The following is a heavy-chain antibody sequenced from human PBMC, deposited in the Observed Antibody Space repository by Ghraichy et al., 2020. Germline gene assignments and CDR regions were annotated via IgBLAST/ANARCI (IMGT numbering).Heavy chain of an antibody. V-gene: IGHV3-53*01. Sequence: GGSLRLSCAVSGFAVISNHMSWVRQAPGKGLEWVSIIYNGGNTESADSVKGRFTISRDNTKNTVYLQMNSLRADDTAMYYCARDRSGGGWHDAFDMWGQGTMVTVSS. CDR2: IYNGGNT. CDR3: ARDRSGGGWHDAFDM. J-gene: IGHJ3*02. CDR1: GFAVISNH. D-gene: IGHD2-15*01.